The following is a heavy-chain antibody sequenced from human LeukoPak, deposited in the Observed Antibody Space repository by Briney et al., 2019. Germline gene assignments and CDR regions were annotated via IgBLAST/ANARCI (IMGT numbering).Heavy chain of an antibody. D-gene: IGHD6-19*01. CDR2: ISSSGSTI. J-gene: IGHJ4*02. CDR1: GFTFSSYE. CDR3: ARGYSSGWVRNQLHN. Sequence: GGSLRLSCAPSGFTFSSYEMNWVRQAPGKGLEWVSYISSSGSTIYYADSVKGRFTISRDNAENPLYLQMNSLRAEDTAMYYCARGYSSGWVRNQLHNWGQGTLVTVSS. V-gene: IGHV3-48*03.